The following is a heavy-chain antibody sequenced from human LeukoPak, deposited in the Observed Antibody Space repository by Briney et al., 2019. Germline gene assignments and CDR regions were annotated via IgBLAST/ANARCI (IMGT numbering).Heavy chain of an antibody. V-gene: IGHV4-4*07. CDR3: ARQGYTVSYYFLDY. CDR1: GGSVRSYW. CDR2: IYSTGST. Sequence: PSETLSHTCDVSGGSVRSYWWGWVRQPAGKGLEWLGRIYSTGSTRFNPSLKSRLTLSIHTSTNQFSLKLTSVTAADTAVYFCARQGYTVSYYFLDYWSQGTLFTASS. D-gene: IGHD1-26*01. J-gene: IGHJ4*02.